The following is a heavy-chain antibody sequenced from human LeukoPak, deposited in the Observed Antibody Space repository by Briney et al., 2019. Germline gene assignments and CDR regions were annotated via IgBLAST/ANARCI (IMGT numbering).Heavy chain of an antibody. Sequence: PGRSLRLSCAASGFTFDDYAMHWVRQAPGKGLEWVPGISWNSGSIGYADSVKGRFTISRDNAKNSLYLQMNSLRAEDMALYYCARGGGYIYGYVVRNWGQGTLATVSS. D-gene: IGHD5-18*01. V-gene: IGHV3-9*03. CDR2: ISWNSGSI. CDR3: ARGGGYIYGYVVRN. CDR1: GFTFDDYA. J-gene: IGHJ4*02.